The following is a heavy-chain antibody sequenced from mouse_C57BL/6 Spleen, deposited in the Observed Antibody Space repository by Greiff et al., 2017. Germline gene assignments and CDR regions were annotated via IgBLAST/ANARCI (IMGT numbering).Heavy chain of an antibody. CDR2: IDPENGDT. CDR3: TLLTGYYFDY. D-gene: IGHD4-1*01. V-gene: IGHV14-4*01. Sequence: EVQLQQSGAELVRPGASVKLSCTASGFNIKDDYMHWVKQRPEQGLEWIGWIDPENGDTAYASKFQGKATITADTSSNTAYLQLSSLISEDTAVYYCTLLTGYYFDYWGQGTTLTVSS. J-gene: IGHJ2*01. CDR1: GFNIKDDY.